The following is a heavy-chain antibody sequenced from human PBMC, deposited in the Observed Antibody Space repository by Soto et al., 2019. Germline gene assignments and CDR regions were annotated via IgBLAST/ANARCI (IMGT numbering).Heavy chain of an antibody. CDR1: GFTFSNYA. J-gene: IGHJ2*01. V-gene: IGHV3-30-3*01. CDR3: ARDGATQIWRPWYFEL. Sequence: QVQLVESGGGVVQPGRSLRLSCAVSGFTFSNYAMHWVRQAPGKGLEWVAIVSHDGNNQYYADSAKGRFTLSRDNSENTLYLQMNSLRTEDTAVFYCARDGATQIWRPWYFELWGRGTLVTVYS. CDR2: VSHDGNNQ. D-gene: IGHD1-1*01.